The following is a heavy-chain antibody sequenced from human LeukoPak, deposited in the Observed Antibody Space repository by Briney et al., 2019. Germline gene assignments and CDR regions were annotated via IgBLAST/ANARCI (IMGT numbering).Heavy chain of an antibody. J-gene: IGHJ4*02. CDR3: ARGPRGYPGY. Sequence: ASVKVSCTASGYTLTDYYMHWVRQAPGQGLEWMGRINPNSGGTNYAQKFQGRVTMTRDTSTSTVYMELSSLRSEDTAVYYCARGPRGYPGYWGQGTLVTVSS. CDR1: GYTLTDYY. D-gene: IGHD3-22*01. V-gene: IGHV1-2*06. CDR2: INPNSGGT.